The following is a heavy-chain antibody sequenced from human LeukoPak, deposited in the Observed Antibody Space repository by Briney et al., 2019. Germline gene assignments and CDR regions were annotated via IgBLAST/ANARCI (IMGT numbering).Heavy chain of an antibody. CDR2: ISGSGGST. CDR3: AKSHLSETDAFDI. V-gene: IGHV3-23*01. CDR1: GFTFSSYA. Sequence: GGSLRLSCAASGFTFSSYAMSWVRQAPGKGLEWVSAISGSGGSTYYADSVKGRFTIFRDNSKNTLYLQMNSLRAEDTAVYYCAKSHLSETDAFDIWGQGTMVTVSS. J-gene: IGHJ3*02.